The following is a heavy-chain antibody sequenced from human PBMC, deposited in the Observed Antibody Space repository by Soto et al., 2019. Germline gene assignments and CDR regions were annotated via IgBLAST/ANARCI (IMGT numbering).Heavy chain of an antibody. J-gene: IGHJ5*02. CDR2: IYYSGST. CDR1: GGSISSYY. D-gene: IGHD3-10*01. CDR3: ARDLWRGWFDP. Sequence: SETLSLTCTVSGGSISSYYWSWIRQPPGKGLEWIGYIYYSGSTNYNPSLKSRVTISVDTSKNQFSLKLSSVTAADTAVYYCARDLWRGWFDPWGQGTLVTVSS. V-gene: IGHV4-59*01.